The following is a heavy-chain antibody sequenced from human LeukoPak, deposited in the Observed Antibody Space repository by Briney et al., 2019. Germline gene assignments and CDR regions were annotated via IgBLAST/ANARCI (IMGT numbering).Heavy chain of an antibody. D-gene: IGHD2-2*01. V-gene: IGHV1-2*02. CDR3: ARDHCSSANCYEYHYYGMDG. CDR1: AYTFTGYY. CDR2: INPNSGGT. J-gene: IGHJ6*02. Sequence: ASVKVSCKSSAYTFTGYYMHWVRQAPGQGLEWMGLINPNSGGTNYAQKFQGRVTVTRDTSISTAYMELSRLRSDDTAVYYCARDHCSSANCYEYHYYGMDGWGQGTTVTVSS.